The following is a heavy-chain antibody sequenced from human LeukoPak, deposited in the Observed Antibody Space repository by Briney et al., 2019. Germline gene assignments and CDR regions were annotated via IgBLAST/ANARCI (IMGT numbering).Heavy chain of an antibody. CDR2: INPNNGGT. J-gene: IGHJ4*02. CDR1: GYTFTGYY. Sequence: ASVKVSWKASGYTFTGYYMHLVRQAPGQGLEWMGWINPNNGGTNYAQKFQGRVTMTRDTSISTAYMELSRLRSDDTAVYYCARDREDILTGYDYWGQGTLVTVSS. V-gene: IGHV1-2*02. D-gene: IGHD3-9*01. CDR3: ARDREDILTGYDY.